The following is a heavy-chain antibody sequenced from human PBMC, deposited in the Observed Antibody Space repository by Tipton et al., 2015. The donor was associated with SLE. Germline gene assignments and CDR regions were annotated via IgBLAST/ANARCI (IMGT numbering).Heavy chain of an antibody. CDR1: GGSFSGYY. J-gene: IGHJ5*02. D-gene: IGHD3-16*01. CDR2: INHREST. CDR3: AGVRKKGWGWFGP. Sequence: TLSLTCAVYGGSFSGYYWSWIRQPPGKGLEWIGQINHRESTNYNPSLKSRVTISIDASKNQFSLKLSSVTAADTAVYYCAGVRKKGWGWFGPWGQGTLVTVSS. V-gene: IGHV4-34*01.